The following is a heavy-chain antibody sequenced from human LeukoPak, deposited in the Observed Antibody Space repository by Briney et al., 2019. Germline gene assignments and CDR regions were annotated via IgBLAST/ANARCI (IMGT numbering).Heavy chain of an antibody. CDR1: GDSISSKSVS. V-gene: IGHV6-1*01. CDR3: VRDFNWAFDY. CDR2: TRYRSTWNT. D-gene: IGHD7-27*01. J-gene: IGHJ4*02. Sequence: SQTLSLTCALSGDSISSKSVSWHWLRQSPSRGLEYLGRTRYRSTWNTFYSSSVQGRVTINADTSRNQVSLRLNSVTPEDTALYYCVRDFNWAFDYWGQGTLVAVSS.